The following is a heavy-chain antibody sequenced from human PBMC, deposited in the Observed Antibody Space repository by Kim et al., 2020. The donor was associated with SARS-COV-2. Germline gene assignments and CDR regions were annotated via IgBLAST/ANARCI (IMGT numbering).Heavy chain of an antibody. CDR1: GGTFSSYA. D-gene: IGHD4-17*01. V-gene: IGHV1-69*13. Sequence: SVKVSCKASGGTFSSYAISWVRQAPGQGLEWMGGIIPIFGTANYAQKFQGRVTITADESTSTAYMELSSLRSEATAVYYCAGLDYGQPPSYYYGMDVWG. CDR3: AGLDYGQPPSYYYGMDV. J-gene: IGHJ6*02. CDR2: IIPIFGTA.